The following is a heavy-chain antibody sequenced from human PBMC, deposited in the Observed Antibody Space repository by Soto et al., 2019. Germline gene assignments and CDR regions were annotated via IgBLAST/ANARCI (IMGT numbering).Heavy chain of an antibody. D-gene: IGHD1-1*01. CDR2: IYHSGST. CDR3: AKTWKNYFEQ. V-gene: IGHV4-38-2*01. Sequence: SDTLSLTCAVSVYSIISFYHCCCIRQPPGKGLEWIGSIYHSGSTYYKPTLESRVTISVDTSKNQFSLKLSSVTEADTAVYYCAKTWKNYFEQWGQGNLVNVSS. CDR1: VYSIISFYH. J-gene: IGHJ4*02.